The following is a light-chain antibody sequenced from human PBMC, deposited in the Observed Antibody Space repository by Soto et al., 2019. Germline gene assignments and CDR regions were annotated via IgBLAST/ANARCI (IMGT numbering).Light chain of an antibody. CDR3: CSYAGSSTWV. CDR1: SSDVGSYNL. J-gene: IGLJ3*02. CDR2: EGS. V-gene: IGLV2-23*01. Sequence: SVVARRASVSGSSGQSITISCTGTSSDVGSYNLVSWYQQHPGKAPKLMIYEGSKRPSGVSNRFSGSKSGNTASLTISGLQAEDEADYYCCSYAGSSTWVFGGGTKVTVL.